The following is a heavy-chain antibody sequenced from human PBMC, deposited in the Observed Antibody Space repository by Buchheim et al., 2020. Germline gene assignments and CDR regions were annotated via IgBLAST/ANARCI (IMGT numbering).Heavy chain of an antibody. CDR1: GGSISSGGYY. J-gene: IGHJ4*02. CDR2: IYYSGST. V-gene: IGHV4-31*03. Sequence: QVQLQESGPGLVKPSQTLSLTCTVSGGSISSGGYYWSWIRQHPGKGLEWIGYIYYSGSTYYNPSLKSRVTISVDTSKNQFSLKLSSVTAADTAVYYCARAGYSHSSAGVYCSGGSCYSFDYWGQGTL. D-gene: IGHD2-15*01. CDR3: ARAGYSHSSAGVYCSGGSCYSFDY.